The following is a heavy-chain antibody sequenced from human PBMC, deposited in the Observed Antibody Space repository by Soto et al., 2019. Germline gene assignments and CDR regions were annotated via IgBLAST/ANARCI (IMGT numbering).Heavy chain of an antibody. CDR2: IYWDGST. J-gene: IGHJ5*02. CDR3: VRCHPCGTDCYQNWFDP. V-gene: IGHV3-53*02. CDR1: GFSVSDNF. D-gene: IGHD2-21*02. Sequence: EVQLVETGGGLIQPGGSLRLSCAVSGFSVSDNFMSWVRQAPGKGLEWVSVIYWDGSTYYADSVKGRFAMSRDNSKNTLLLQMNSLRAEDTAVYYCVRCHPCGTDCYQNWFDPWGRGTLVTGSS.